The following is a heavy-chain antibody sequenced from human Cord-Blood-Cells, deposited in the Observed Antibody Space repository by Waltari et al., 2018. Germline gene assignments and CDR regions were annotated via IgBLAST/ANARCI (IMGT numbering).Heavy chain of an antibody. CDR3: ARLDDGYCSSTSCYTFDY. Sequence: QLQLQESGPGLVKPSETLSLTCTVSGGSISSSSYYWGWIRQPPGKGREWIGSIYYSGSTYYNPSLKSRVTISVDTSKNQFSLKLSSVTAADTAVYYCARLDDGYCSSTSCYTFDYWGQGTLVTVSS. D-gene: IGHD2-2*02. CDR1: GGSISSSSYY. CDR2: IYYSGST. V-gene: IGHV4-39*01. J-gene: IGHJ4*02.